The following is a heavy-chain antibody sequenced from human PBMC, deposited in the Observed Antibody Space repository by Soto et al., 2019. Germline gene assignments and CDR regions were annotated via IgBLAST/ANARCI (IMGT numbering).Heavy chain of an antibody. CDR3: ASDNGVAARRGNWFDP. J-gene: IGHJ5*02. V-gene: IGHV4-34*01. CDR2: INHSGGT. CDR1: GGSFSGYY. D-gene: IGHD6-6*01. Sequence: SETLSLTCAVYGGSFSGYYWTWIRQAPGKGLEWIGEINHSGGTNYNPSLKSRVTMSVDTSKNQFSLKLSSVTAADTAVYYCASDNGVAARRGNWFDPWGQGTLVTVSS.